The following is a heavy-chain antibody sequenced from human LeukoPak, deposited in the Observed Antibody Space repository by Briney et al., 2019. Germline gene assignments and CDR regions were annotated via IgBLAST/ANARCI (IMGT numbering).Heavy chain of an antibody. Sequence: SETLSLTCTVSGGSISSSSYYWGWIRQPPGKGLEWIGSIYYSGSTYYNPSLKSRVTISVDTSKNQFSLKLSSVTAADTAVYYCARQGAGTARSFDYWGQRTLVTVSS. V-gene: IGHV4-39*01. CDR2: IYYSGST. CDR3: ARQGAGTARSFDY. CDR1: GGSISSSSYY. J-gene: IGHJ4*02. D-gene: IGHD6-6*01.